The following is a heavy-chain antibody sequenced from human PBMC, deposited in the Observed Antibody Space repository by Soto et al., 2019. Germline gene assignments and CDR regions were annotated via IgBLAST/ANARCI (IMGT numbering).Heavy chain of an antibody. Sequence: ASVKVSCKASGYTFTSYAMHWVRQAPGQRLEWMGWINAGNGNTKYSQKFQGRVTITRDTSASTAYMELSSLRSEDTAVYYCARDDYIAVANYYYYYYMDVWGKGTTVTVSS. V-gene: IGHV1-3*01. CDR3: ARDDYIAVANYYYYYYMDV. CDR1: GYTFTSYA. J-gene: IGHJ6*03. CDR2: INAGNGNT. D-gene: IGHD6-19*01.